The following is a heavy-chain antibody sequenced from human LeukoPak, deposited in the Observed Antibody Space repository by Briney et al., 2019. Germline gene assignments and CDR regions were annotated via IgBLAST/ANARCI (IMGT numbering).Heavy chain of an antibody. CDR1: GYTFTGYY. CDR3: ARHWGISGGDMNNWFDP. Sequence: ASVKVSCKASGYTFTGYYMHWVRQAPGQGLEWMGWINPNSGDTKYAQKFQGRVTMTRDTSISTAYMELSRLKSDDTAVYYCARHWGISGGDMNNWFDPWGQGTLVTVSS. J-gene: IGHJ5*02. V-gene: IGHV1-2*02. CDR2: INPNSGDT. D-gene: IGHD2-21*02.